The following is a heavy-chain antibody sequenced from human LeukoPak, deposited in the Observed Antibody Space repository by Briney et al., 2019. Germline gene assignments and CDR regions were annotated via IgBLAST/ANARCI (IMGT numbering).Heavy chain of an antibody. CDR1: GYTFTGYY. CDR3: ARYDFWSGYDNNAYDY. V-gene: IGHV1-2*02. J-gene: IGHJ4*02. Sequence: ASVKVSCKASGYTFTGYYMHWVRQAPGQGLGWMGWINPNSGGTNYAQKFQGRVTMTRDTSISTAYMELSRLRSDDTAVYYCARYDFWSGYDNNAYDYWGQGTLVTVSS. D-gene: IGHD3-3*01. CDR2: INPNSGGT.